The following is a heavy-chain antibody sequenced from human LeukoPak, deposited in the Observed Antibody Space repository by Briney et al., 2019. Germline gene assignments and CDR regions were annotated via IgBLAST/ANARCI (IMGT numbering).Heavy chain of an antibody. CDR1: GFTFRSYV. V-gene: IGHV3-30*02. CDR3: ARSLRGSGSYYLDY. J-gene: IGHJ4*02. Sequence: GGSLRLSCAASGFTFRSYVMHWVRQAPGKGLEWVAFIHYDGINKYYADSVKGRFTISRDNSKNTLYLQMNSLRAEDTAVYYCARSLRGSGSYYLDYWGQGTLVTVSS. D-gene: IGHD3-10*01. CDR2: IHYDGINK.